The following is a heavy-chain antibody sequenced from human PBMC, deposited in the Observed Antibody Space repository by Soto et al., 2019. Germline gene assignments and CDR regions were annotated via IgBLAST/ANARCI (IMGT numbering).Heavy chain of an antibody. Sequence: QVQLQESGPGLLKASETLPLTCSVSGGSISTFYWSWIRQPPGKGLEWIGYISYSGSTNYNPSLKSRLTISMDTSKNQIFLKVISLTAADTAVYFCARHVRRLGSSYGYSYQYWGQGTLVTVSS. CDR3: ARHVRRLGSSYGYSYQY. D-gene: IGHD5-18*01. V-gene: IGHV4-59*08. J-gene: IGHJ4*02. CDR2: ISYSGST. CDR1: GGSISTFY.